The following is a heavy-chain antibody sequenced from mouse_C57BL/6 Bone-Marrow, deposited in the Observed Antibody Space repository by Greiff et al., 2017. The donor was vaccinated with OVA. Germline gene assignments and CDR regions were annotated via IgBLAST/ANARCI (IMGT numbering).Heavy chain of an antibody. CDR3: ARHGYYGSSPYYFDY. Sequence: EVHLVESGGDLVKPGGSLKPSCAASGFTFSSYGMSWVRQTPDKRLEWVATISSGGSYTYYPDSVKGRFTISRDNAKNTLYLQMSSLKSEDTAMYYCARHGYYGSSPYYFDYWGQGTTLTVSS. CDR1: GFTFSSYG. V-gene: IGHV5-6*01. CDR2: ISSGGSYT. J-gene: IGHJ2*01. D-gene: IGHD1-1*01.